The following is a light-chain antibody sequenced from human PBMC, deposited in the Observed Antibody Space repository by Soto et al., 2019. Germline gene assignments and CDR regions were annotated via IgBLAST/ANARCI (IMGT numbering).Light chain of an antibody. J-gene: IGKJ1*01. CDR1: QSVSIW. Sequence: DIQMTQSPSTLSASVGDRVTFTCRASQSVSIWLAWYQQKPVKAPKLLISGASSLESGVPSLFTGSGSGTEFTLTISSRQPDDFATYYCQQYKNYLTFGQGTKVEIK. CDR2: GAS. CDR3: QQYKNYLT. V-gene: IGKV1-5*01.